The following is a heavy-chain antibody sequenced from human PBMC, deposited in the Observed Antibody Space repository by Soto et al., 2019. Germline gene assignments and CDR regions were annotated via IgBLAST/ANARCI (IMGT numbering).Heavy chain of an antibody. Sequence: GGSLRLSCAASGFTFSSYAMSWVRQAPGKGLGWVSAISGSGGSTYYADSVKGRFTISRDNSKNTLYLQMNSLRAEDTAVYYCAKVYYDYIWGSYYALDYWGQGTLVTVSS. CDR3: AKVYYDYIWGSYYALDY. J-gene: IGHJ4*02. V-gene: IGHV3-23*01. CDR2: ISGSGGST. D-gene: IGHD3-16*01. CDR1: GFTFSSYA.